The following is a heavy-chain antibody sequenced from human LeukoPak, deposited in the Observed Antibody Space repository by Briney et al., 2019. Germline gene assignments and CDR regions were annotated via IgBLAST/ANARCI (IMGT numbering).Heavy chain of an antibody. CDR3: ARHASSVGTDY. CDR1: GGSISSSSYY. D-gene: IGHD3-22*01. V-gene: IGHV4-39*01. Sequence: SETLSLTCTVSGGSISSSSYYWGWIRQPPGKGLEWIGCIYYSGSTYYKPSLMSRVTISVDTSKTQFSLKLSSVTAADTAVYYCARHASSVGTDYWGQGTLVTVSS. CDR2: IYYSGST. J-gene: IGHJ4*02.